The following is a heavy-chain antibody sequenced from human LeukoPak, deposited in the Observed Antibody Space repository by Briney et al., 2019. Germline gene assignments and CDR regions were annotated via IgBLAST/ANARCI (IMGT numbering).Heavy chain of an antibody. V-gene: IGHV3-30*18. D-gene: IGHD1-26*01. CDR3: AKEVKGVGID. CDR1: GFTFSSYG. J-gene: IGHJ4*02. Sequence: GSLRLSCAASGFTFSSYGMHWVRQAPGKGLEWVAVISYDGSNKYYADSVKGRFTISRDNSKNTLYLQMNSLRAEDTAVYYCAKEVKGVGIDWGQGTLVTVSS. CDR2: ISYDGSNK.